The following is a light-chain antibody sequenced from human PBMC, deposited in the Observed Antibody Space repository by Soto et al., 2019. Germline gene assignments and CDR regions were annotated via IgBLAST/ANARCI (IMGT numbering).Light chain of an antibody. CDR2: GHN. CDR3: QSYDTSLSGSVV. J-gene: IGLJ2*01. V-gene: IGLV1-40*01. Sequence: QSVLTQPPSVSGAPGQRVTISCTGSSSNIGTGYDVHWYQQLPGTAPKLLIYGHNNRPSGVPDRFSASKSGTSASLAITGLQAEDVADYYCQSYDTSLSGSVVFGGGTKVTVL. CDR1: SSNIGTGYD.